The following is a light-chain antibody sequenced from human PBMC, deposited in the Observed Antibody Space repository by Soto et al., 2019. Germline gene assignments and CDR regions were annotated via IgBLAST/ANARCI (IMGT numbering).Light chain of an antibody. CDR1: QSISGY. J-gene: IGKJ5*01. CDR2: AAS. Sequence: DIQMTQSPSSLSASVGDRVTIICRASQSISGYLNWYQQKPGKAPKPLIYAASSLQSGVPSRFSGSGSGTDFTLTISSLQPEDFATYYCQQSYSIAITFGQGTRLEIK. CDR3: QQSYSIAIT. V-gene: IGKV1-39*01.